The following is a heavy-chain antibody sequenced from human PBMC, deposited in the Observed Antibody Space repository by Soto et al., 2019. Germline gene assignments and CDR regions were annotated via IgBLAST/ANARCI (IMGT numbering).Heavy chain of an antibody. CDR2: ISAYNGNT. CDR3: AKDEPTDAFYI. Sequence: GASVKVSCKASGYTFTSSGISWVRQAPGQGLEWMGWISAYNGNTNYAQKLQGRVTMTTDTSTSTAYMELRSPRSDDTAVYYCAKDEPTDAFYIRTQRTMVTVS. J-gene: IGHJ3*02. V-gene: IGHV1-18*01. CDR1: GYTFTSSG.